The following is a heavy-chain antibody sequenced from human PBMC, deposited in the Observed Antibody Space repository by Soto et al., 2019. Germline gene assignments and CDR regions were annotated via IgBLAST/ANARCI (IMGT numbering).Heavy chain of an antibody. V-gene: IGHV3-21*01. Sequence: EVQLVESGGXLVKPGGSLRLSCTGSGFPFSAYNINWVRQAPGKGLEWVSSITVGSSHIYQPNSMKGRFTISRDDAKNSVYLQIDSLRDEDTALYYCSRSPEVGVRGAYWGQGTLVTVSS. J-gene: IGHJ4*02. CDR2: ITVGSSHI. CDR1: GFPFSAYN. CDR3: SRSPEVGVRGAY. D-gene: IGHD3-16*01.